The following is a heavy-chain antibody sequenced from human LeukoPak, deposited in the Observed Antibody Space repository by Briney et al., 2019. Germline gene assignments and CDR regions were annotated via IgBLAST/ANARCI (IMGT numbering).Heavy chain of an antibody. V-gene: IGHV3-11*01. CDR1: GFTFSDYY. CDR3: AKDFTDNSGHKTISGMDV. D-gene: IGHD1-26*01. Sequence: PGGSLRLSCAASGFTFSDYYMSWIRQAPGKGLEWVSDISGGGTIIRYTDSVKGRFTISRDNAKNSLFLQMNSLRTEDTALYFCAKDFTDNSGHKTISGMDVWGQGTTVIVSS. J-gene: IGHJ6*02. CDR2: ISGGGTII.